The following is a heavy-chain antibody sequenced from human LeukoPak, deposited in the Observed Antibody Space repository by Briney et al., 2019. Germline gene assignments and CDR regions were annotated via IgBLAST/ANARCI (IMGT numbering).Heavy chain of an antibody. CDR2: IYYSGST. V-gene: IGHV4-31*03. CDR3: ARGIGYCSGGSCYSDNAFDI. D-gene: IGHD2-15*01. CDR1: GGSISSGGYY. J-gene: IGHJ3*02. Sequence: SETLSLTCTVSGGSISSGGYYWSWLRQHPGKGLEWIGYIYYSGSTYYNPSLKSRVTISVDTSKNQFSLKLSSVTAADTAVYYCARGIGYCSGGSCYSDNAFDIWGQGTMVTVSS.